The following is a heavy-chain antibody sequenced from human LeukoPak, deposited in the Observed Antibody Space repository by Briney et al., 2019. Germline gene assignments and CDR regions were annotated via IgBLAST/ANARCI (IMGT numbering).Heavy chain of an antibody. CDR2: IRASGGLR. J-gene: IGHJ4*02. CDR1: GFTFNDYA. V-gene: IGHV3-23*01. CDR3: AKAVELLEWLFSY. Sequence: GGSLRLSCEASGFTFNDYAMMWVRQAPGRGLEWVSAIRASGGLRFYADSVKGRFTISRDNSKNTLYLQMNSLRAEDTAVYYCAKAVELLEWLFSYWGQGTLVTVSS. D-gene: IGHD3-3*01.